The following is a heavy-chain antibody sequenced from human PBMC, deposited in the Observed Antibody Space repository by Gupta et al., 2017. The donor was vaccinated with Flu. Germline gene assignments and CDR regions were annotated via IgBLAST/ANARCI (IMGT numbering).Heavy chain of an antibody. V-gene: IGHV4-59*08. D-gene: IGHD6-13*01. CDR2: IYYSGST. CDR1: GGSISSYY. Sequence: QVQLQESGPGLVKPSETLSLTCTVSGGSISSYYWSWIRNPPGKGLEWIGYIYYSGSTNYNPSLKSRVTISVDTSKNQFSLKLSSVTAADTAVYYCARHQYSSSWFANTMDVWGQGTTVTVSS. CDR3: ARHQYSSSWFANTMDV. J-gene: IGHJ6*02.